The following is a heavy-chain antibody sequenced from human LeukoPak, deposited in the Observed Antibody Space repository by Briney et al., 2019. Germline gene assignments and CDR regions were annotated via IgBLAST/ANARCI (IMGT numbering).Heavy chain of an antibody. V-gene: IGHV7-4-1*02. CDR1: GYTFTSYA. Sequence: ASVKVSCKASGYTFTSYAMNWVRQAPGQGLEWMGWINTNTGNPTYAQGFTGRSVFSLDTSVSTAYLQISSLKAEDTAVYYCARDSSSWYGRDWFDPWGQGTLVTVSS. D-gene: IGHD6-13*01. J-gene: IGHJ5*02. CDR2: INTNTGNP. CDR3: ARDSSSWYGRDWFDP.